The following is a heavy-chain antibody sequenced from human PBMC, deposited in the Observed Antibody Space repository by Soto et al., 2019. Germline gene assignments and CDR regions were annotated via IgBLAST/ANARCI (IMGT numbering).Heavy chain of an antibody. V-gene: IGHV3-30-3*01. CDR2: TSYDGNNK. CDR3: ARHARGRSYTDVDY. Sequence: QVQLVESGGGVVQPGRSLRLSCAASGFTFRSFAMHWVRQAPGKGLEWLAVTSYDGNNKYYADSVKGRFTISRDNSKKTLYLQMNSLRVEDTAMYYCARHARGRSYTDVDYWGQGALVTVSS. D-gene: IGHD1-26*01. J-gene: IGHJ4*02. CDR1: GFTFRSFA.